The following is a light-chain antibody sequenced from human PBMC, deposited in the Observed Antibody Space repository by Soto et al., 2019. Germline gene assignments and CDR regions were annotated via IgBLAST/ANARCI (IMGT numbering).Light chain of an antibody. CDR3: CSYAGSSTVV. J-gene: IGLJ2*01. Sequence: QSALTQPVSVSGSPGQAITISRTGTSSDVGSYNLVSWYQQHPGKAPKLMIYEGSKRPSGVSNRFSGSKSGNTASLTISGLQAENEADYYCCSYAGSSTVVFGGGTKLTVL. CDR1: SSDVGSYNL. V-gene: IGLV2-23*01. CDR2: EGS.